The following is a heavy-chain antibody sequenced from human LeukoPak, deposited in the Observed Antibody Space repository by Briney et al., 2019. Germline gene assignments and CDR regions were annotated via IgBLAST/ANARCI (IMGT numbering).Heavy chain of an antibody. Sequence: SGPTLVKPTQTLTLTCTFSGFSLSTSGVGVGWIRQPPGKALEWLALIYWDDDKRYSPSLKSRLTITKDTSKNQVVLTMTNIDPVDTATYYCAHHALWFGEVYFDYWGQGTLVTVSS. CDR3: AHHALWFGEVYFDY. CDR2: IYWDDDK. V-gene: IGHV2-5*02. J-gene: IGHJ4*02. CDR1: GFSLSTSGVG. D-gene: IGHD3-10*01.